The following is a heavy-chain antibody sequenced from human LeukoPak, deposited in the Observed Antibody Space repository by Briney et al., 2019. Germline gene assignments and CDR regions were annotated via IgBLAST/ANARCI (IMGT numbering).Heavy chain of an antibody. J-gene: IGHJ6*03. CDR2: ISAYNGNT. CDR3: ARVVRGATYYYYYMDV. D-gene: IGHD3-10*01. Sequence: GASVKVSCKASGYTFTSYGISWVRQAPGQGLEWMGWISAYNGNTNYAQKLQGRVTMTTDTSTSTAYMELRSLRSDDTAVYYCARVVRGATYYYYYMDVWGKGTTVTVSS. CDR1: GYTFTSYG. V-gene: IGHV1-18*01.